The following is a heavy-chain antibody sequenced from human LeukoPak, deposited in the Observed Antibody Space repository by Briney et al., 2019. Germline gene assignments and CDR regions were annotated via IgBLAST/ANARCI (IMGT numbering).Heavy chain of an antibody. V-gene: IGHV3-48*01. J-gene: IGHJ4*02. D-gene: IGHD6-19*01. Sequence: GGSLRLSCAASGFTFSSHSMNWVRQAPGKGLEWVSCISSSGSTIYYADSVKGRFSISRDNAKNSLHLQMNSLRVEDTAVYYCARGTVAGKAPYWGQGTLVTVSS. CDR2: ISSSGSTI. CDR1: GFTFSSHS. CDR3: ARGTVAGKAPY.